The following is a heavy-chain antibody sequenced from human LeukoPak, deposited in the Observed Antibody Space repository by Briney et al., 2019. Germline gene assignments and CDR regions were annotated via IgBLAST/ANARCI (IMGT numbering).Heavy chain of an antibody. D-gene: IGHD2-2*01. CDR1: GGSFSGCY. V-gene: IGHV4-34*01. Sequence: PSETLSLTCAVYGGSFSGCYWSWIRQPPGKGLEWIGEVNHSGSTNYNPSLKSRVTISVDTSKNQFSLKLSSVTAADTAVYYCARGEIVVVPAAFYYYYGMDVWGQGTTVTVSS. CDR3: ARGEIVVVPAAFYYYYGMDV. J-gene: IGHJ6*02. CDR2: VNHSGST.